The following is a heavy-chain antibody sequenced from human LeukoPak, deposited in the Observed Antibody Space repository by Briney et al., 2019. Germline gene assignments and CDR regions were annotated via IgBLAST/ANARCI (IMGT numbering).Heavy chain of an antibody. Sequence: GRSLRLSCAASGFTFSTYGMHWVRQASGKGLEWVAVISYDGSNKHYADPVKGRFTISRDNSKNTLYLQMNSQRAEDTAVYYCARVGGDQVGYWGQGTLVTVSS. CDR1: GFTFSTYG. D-gene: IGHD4-17*01. J-gene: IGHJ4*02. CDR3: ARVGGDQVGY. V-gene: IGHV3-30*03. CDR2: ISYDGSNK.